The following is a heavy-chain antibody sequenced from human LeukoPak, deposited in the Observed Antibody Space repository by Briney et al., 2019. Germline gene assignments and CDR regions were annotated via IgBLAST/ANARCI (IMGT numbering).Heavy chain of an antibody. D-gene: IGHD1-26*01. Sequence: SQTLSPTCTVAGRSLSSGDAYWSWIRQPPGKGLEWIGYIYYSGSTYYNPSLKSRVTISVDTSKNQFSLKLSSVTAADTAVYYCARGKGGSYPYYFDYWGQGTLVTVSS. V-gene: IGHV4-30-4*08. CDR3: ARGKGGSYPYYFDY. CDR1: GRSLSSGDAY. CDR2: IYYSGST. J-gene: IGHJ4*02.